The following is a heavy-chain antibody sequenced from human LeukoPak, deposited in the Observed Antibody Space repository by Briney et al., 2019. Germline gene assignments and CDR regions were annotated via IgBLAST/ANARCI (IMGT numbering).Heavy chain of an antibody. D-gene: IGHD3-9*01. CDR3: ARDPASHDYFDWLPRNYFYYYMAV. J-gene: IGHJ6*03. Sequence: GGSLRLSRAASGFTLSSYSMNCVRHAPGGRQERASSIFSSSSHIYYADSAWGRYTISRDNAKNSLYLQMNSPRAEDTAVYYCARDPASHDYFDWLPRNYFYYYMAVWSKGTTVTVSS. CDR1: GFTLSSYS. CDR2: IFSSSSHI. V-gene: IGHV3-21*01.